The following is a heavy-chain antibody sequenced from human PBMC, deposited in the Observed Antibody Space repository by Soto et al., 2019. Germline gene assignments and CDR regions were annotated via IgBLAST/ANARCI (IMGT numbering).Heavy chain of an antibody. J-gene: IGHJ4*02. CDR3: ARQRRSWNYVQIDY. Sequence: TSETLSLTCTFSGFSISSSSYYLGWIRQPPGKGLEWIGSIYYSGSTYYNPSLKSRVTISVDTSKNQFSLKLSSVTAADTAVYYCARQRRSWNYVQIDYWGQGTLVTVSS. CDR1: GFSISSSSYY. V-gene: IGHV4-39*01. CDR2: IYYSGST. D-gene: IGHD1-7*01.